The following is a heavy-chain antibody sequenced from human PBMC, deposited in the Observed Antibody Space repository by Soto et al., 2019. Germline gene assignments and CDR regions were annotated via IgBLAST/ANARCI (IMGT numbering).Heavy chain of an antibody. CDR2: IIPIFGTA. D-gene: IGHD3-10*01. CDR1: RGTFSSYA. J-gene: IGHJ5*02. V-gene: IGHV1-69*13. CDR3: ARSGSDYIGQIWFAP. Sequence: EASLKVSCKASRGTFSSYAISWVRQAPGQGLEWMGGIIPIFGTANYAQKFKGKVTITADDSTSTAYMELSSLRSEDTAVYYGARSGSDYIGQIWFAPWGQGTLVTGSS.